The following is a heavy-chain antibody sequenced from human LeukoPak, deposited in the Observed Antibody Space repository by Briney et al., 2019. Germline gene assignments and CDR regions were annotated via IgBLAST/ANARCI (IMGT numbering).Heavy chain of an antibody. Sequence: GGSLRLSCAASGFTFSSYEMNWVRQAPGKGLEWVSYISSSGSTIYYADSVKGRFTISRDNAKNSLYLQKNSLRAEDTAVYYCAELGITMIGGVWGKGTTVTISS. J-gene: IGHJ6*04. D-gene: IGHD3-10*02. V-gene: IGHV3-48*03. CDR3: AELGITMIGGV. CDR1: GFTFSSYE. CDR2: ISSSGSTI.